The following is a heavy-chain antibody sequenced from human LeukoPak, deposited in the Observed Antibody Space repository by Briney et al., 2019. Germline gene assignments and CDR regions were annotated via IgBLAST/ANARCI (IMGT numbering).Heavy chain of an antibody. CDR3: ARWDDSAWGFGN. Sequence: SETLSLTCTVSGGSIGSSPYYWDWIRQLPGKGLEWIGGIYYTGSTYYDPSFKSRVTMSVDTSKNQFSLKLRSVTAADTAVYYCARWDDSAWGFGNWGPGTLVTVSS. CDR2: IYYTGST. D-gene: IGHD6-19*01. J-gene: IGHJ4*02. V-gene: IGHV4-39*01. CDR1: GGSIGSSPYY.